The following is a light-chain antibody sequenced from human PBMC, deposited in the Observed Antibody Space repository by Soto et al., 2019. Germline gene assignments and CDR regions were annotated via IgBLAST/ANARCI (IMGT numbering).Light chain of an antibody. CDR2: RAS. J-gene: IGKJ1*01. CDR3: QQYGSSPWT. Sequence: EIVLTQSPGTLSLSPGERATLSCRASQSVSSDYLAWYQQKPGQTPKVLIYRASSRATGIPDRFSGSGSGTDFTLTISRLEPEDFAVYYCQQYGSSPWTFGQGTKVDIK. CDR1: QSVSSDY. V-gene: IGKV3-20*01.